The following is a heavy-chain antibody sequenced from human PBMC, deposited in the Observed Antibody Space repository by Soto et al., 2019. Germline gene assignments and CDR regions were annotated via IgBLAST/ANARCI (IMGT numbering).Heavy chain of an antibody. CDR1: GGSISSSSYY. CDR3: ASVLPNYYGSGSYYNVPDYYGMDV. CDR2: IYYSGST. J-gene: IGHJ6*02. D-gene: IGHD3-10*01. V-gene: IGHV4-39*01. Sequence: SETLSLTCTVSGGSISSSSYYWGWIRQPPGKGLEWIGSIYYSGSTYYNPSLKSRVTISVDTSKNQFSLKLSSVTAADTAVYYCASVLPNYYGSGSYYNVPDYYGMDVWGQGTTVTVS.